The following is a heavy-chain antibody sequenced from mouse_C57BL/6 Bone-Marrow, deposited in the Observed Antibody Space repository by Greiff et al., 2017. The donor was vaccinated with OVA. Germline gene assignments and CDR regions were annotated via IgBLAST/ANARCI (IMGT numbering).Heavy chain of an antibody. Sequence: VLLQQPGAELVKPGASVKLSCKASGYTFTSYWMHWVKQRPGQGLEWIGMIHPNSGSTNYNEKFKSKATLTVDKSSSTAYMQLSSLTSEDSAVYYCARGGYLYYFDYWGQGTTLTVSS. CDR1: GYTFTSYW. D-gene: IGHD5-1*01. CDR3: ARGGYLYYFDY. J-gene: IGHJ2*01. CDR2: IHPNSGST. V-gene: IGHV1-64*01.